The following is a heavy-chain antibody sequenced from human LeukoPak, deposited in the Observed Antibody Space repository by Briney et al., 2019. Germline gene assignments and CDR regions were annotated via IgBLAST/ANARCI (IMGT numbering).Heavy chain of an antibody. CDR1: GFTFSSYS. Sequence: PGGSLRLSCAASGFTFSSYSMNWVRQAPGKGLEWVSFISSRSTYIYYADSVKGRFTISRDNAKNSLYLQMNSLRAEDTAVYYCARVVDGSGSYYNDYWGQGTLVTVSS. CDR2: ISSRSTYI. CDR3: ARVVDGSGSYYNDY. V-gene: IGHV3-21*01. J-gene: IGHJ4*02. D-gene: IGHD3-10*01.